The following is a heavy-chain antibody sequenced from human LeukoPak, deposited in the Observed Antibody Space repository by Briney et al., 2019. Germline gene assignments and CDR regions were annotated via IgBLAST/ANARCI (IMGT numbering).Heavy chain of an antibody. D-gene: IGHD1-1*01. V-gene: IGHV1-69*02. J-gene: IGHJ6*02. CDR3: ARSDDARHYCYCYGMDF. CDR2: IIPILGIA. CDR1: GGTFISYT. Sequence: SVKVSCKASGGTFISYTISAVRQAPGKGLDWMGRIIPILGIANYVQKFQGRVTITADQSTSTDYMELGSLRSEDTAVYYGARSDDARHYCYCYGMDFWGQGTTVTVSS.